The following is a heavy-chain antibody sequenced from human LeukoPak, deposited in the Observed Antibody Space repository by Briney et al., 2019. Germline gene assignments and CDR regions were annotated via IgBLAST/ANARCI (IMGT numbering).Heavy chain of an antibody. CDR1: GGSFSGYY. CDR3: ARGGGLDV. J-gene: IGHJ6*02. V-gene: IGHV4-34*01. Sequence: SETLSLTCAVYGGSFSGYYWSWNRQPPGKGLEWIGEINHSGSTNYNPSLKRRVTISVDTSKNQFSLKLSSVTAADTAVYYCARGGGLDVWGQGATVTVSS. CDR2: INHSGST.